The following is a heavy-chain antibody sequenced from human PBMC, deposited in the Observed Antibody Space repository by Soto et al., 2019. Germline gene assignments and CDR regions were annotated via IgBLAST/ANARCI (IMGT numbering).Heavy chain of an antibody. J-gene: IGHJ4*02. CDR3: ARENTAMGGYFDY. V-gene: IGHV4-30-4*01. CDR1: GASLTSGDYY. Sequence: QVQMQESGPGLVRPSQTLSLSCAVSGASLTSGDYYWNWIRQSPGKGLEWIGYIYYNGDTYYNPSLKGRVTFSLDTSMNHFSLKMTSETAADTAVYFCARENTAMGGYFDYWGPGSLVTVSS. CDR2: IYYNGDT. D-gene: IGHD5-18*01.